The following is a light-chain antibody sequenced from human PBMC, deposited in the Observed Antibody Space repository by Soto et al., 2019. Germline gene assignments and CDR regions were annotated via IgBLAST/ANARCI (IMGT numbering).Light chain of an antibody. CDR1: SSNIEKNS. V-gene: IGLV1-51*01. CDR2: DTN. CDR3: GTWDSSLTSVV. J-gene: IGLJ2*01. Sequence: QSVLTQPPSVSAAPGQTVTISCSGSSSNIEKNSVSWHQQLPGAAPTLLIYDTNRRPSGIPDRFSGSKSGTSAALDITGLQTGDEADYYCGTWDSSLTSVVFGGGTKLTVL.